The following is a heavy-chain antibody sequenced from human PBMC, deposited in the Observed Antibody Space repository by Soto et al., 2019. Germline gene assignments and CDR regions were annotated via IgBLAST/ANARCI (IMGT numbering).Heavy chain of an antibody. CDR1: GGSISSGDYY. D-gene: IGHD2-21*02. V-gene: IGHV4-30-4*01. Sequence: QVQLQESGPGLVKPSQTLSLTCTVSGGSISSGDYYWSWIRQPPGKGLEWIGYIYYSGSTYYNPSLKSRVTISVDTSKNQFSLKLSSVTAADTAVYYCAIRLAYCGGDCYSGLDYWGQGTLVTVSS. CDR3: AIRLAYCGGDCYSGLDY. CDR2: IYYSGST. J-gene: IGHJ4*02.